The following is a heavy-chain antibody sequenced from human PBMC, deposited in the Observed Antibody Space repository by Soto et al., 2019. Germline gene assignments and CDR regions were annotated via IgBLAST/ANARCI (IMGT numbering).Heavy chain of an antibody. J-gene: IGHJ3*02. D-gene: IGHD5-12*01. CDR1: GFTFSGYG. Sequence: QVQLVESGGGVVQPGRSLRLSCAASGFTFSGYGMHWVRQAPGKGLEWVAVIWYDGSNKYYADSVKGRFTISRDNSKNTLYLQMNSLRAEDTAVYYCAAGGYSGYEDGAFDIWGQGTMVTVSS. V-gene: IGHV3-33*01. CDR2: IWYDGSNK. CDR3: AAGGYSGYEDGAFDI.